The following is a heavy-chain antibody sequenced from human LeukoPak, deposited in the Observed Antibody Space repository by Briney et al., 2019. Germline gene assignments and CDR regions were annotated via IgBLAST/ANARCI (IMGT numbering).Heavy chain of an antibody. V-gene: IGHV3-30-3*01. D-gene: IGHD5-24*01. CDR3: ARRMAANAFDI. CDR2: VSYDGTNK. CDR1: GFTFSTYR. J-gene: IGHJ3*02. Sequence: PERSLRLSCAASGFTFSTYRMHWVRQAPGKGLEWLAFVSYDGTNKNYADSVKGRFTISRDNSKNTLYLQMNSLRTEDTAVYYCARRMAANAFDIWGQGTMVTVSS.